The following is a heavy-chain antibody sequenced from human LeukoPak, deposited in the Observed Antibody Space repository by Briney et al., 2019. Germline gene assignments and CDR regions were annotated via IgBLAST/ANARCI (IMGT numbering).Heavy chain of an antibody. CDR1: GYTFTSYG. CDR2: IIPIFGPA. J-gene: IGHJ4*02. CDR3: ARSGRGYYDSSGYYAPDY. V-gene: IGHV1-69*06. Sequence: SVKVSCKASGYTFTSYGISWVRQAPGQGLEWMGGIIPIFGPANYAQKFQGRVTITADKSTSTAYMELSSLRSEDTAVYYCARSGRGYYDSSGYYAPDYWGQGTLVTVSS. D-gene: IGHD3-22*01.